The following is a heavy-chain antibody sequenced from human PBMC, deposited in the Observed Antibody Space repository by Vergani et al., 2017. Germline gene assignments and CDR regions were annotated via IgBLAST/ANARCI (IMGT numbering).Heavy chain of an antibody. D-gene: IGHD2-2*02. J-gene: IGHJ5*02. CDR3: ARGSSERIVVVPAAIRLNWFDP. V-gene: IGHV4-34*01. CDR2: INHSGST. CDR1: GGSFSGYY. Sequence: QVQLQQWGAGLLKPSETLSLTCAVYGGSFSGYYWSWIRQPPGKGLEWIGEINHSGSTNYNPSLKSRVTISVDTSKNQFSLKLSSVTAADTAVYYCARGSSERIVVVPAAIRLNWFDPWGQGNLVTVSS.